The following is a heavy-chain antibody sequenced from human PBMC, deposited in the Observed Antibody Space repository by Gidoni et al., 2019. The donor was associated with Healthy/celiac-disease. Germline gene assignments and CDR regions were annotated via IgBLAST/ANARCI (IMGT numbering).Heavy chain of an antibody. D-gene: IGHD4-4*01. CDR2: RSYDGSNK. Sequence: QVQLVESGGGVVQPGRSLRLSCAASGFTFSRHAMHWVRQAPGKGLEWVAVRSYDGSNKYYADSVKGRFTISRDNSKNTLYLQMNSLRAEDTAVYYCASDGGLNSNPEGHFDYWGQGTLVTVSS. CDR3: ASDGGLNSNPEGHFDY. V-gene: IGHV3-30-3*01. J-gene: IGHJ4*02. CDR1: GFTFSRHA.